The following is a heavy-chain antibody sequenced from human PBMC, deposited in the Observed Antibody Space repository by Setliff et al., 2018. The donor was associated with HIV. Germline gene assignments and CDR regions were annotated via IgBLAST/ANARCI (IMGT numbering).Heavy chain of an antibody. Sequence: SETLSLTCTVSSGYMSGHFWTWVRQTPGEGLEWIGNIYLGETTNYNPSLKSRATISLDTSKRRFSLHLTSVTAADTAIYYCARDPSQYLDFLFDPQPLNVWGHGTMVTVSS. CDR2: IYLGETT. D-gene: IGHD3-9*01. J-gene: IGHJ3*01. V-gene: IGHV4-59*11. CDR1: SGYMSGHF. CDR3: ARDPSQYLDFLFDPQPLNV.